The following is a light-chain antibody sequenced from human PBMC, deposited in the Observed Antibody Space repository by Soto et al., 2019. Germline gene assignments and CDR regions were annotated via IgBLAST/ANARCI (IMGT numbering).Light chain of an antibody. CDR3: QQYGRSPPIT. J-gene: IGKJ5*01. V-gene: IGKV3-20*01. Sequence: EIVLTQSPGTLSLSPGERATLSCRASQSVSSSYLVWYQQKPGQAPRLLIYGASNRATGIPHRFSGSGSGTDFTLTISRLEPEDFAVYYCQQYGRSPPITFGQGTRLEIK. CDR2: GAS. CDR1: QSVSSSY.